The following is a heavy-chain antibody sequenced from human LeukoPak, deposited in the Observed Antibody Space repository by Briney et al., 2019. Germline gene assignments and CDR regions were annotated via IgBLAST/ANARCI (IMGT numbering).Heavy chain of an antibody. CDR3: ARGPPRGKYYYMDV. CDR1: GFTFSSFD. CDR2: IGTASDT. D-gene: IGHD1-1*01. J-gene: IGHJ6*03. V-gene: IGHV3-13*01. Sequence: GGSRRLSCAASGFTFSSFDVHWVRQPTGQGLEWVSTIGTASDTYYPGSVEGRFTPSRDNAKNSLYLQMNSLTAGDTAVYYCARGPPRGKYYYMDVWGKGTTVTVSS.